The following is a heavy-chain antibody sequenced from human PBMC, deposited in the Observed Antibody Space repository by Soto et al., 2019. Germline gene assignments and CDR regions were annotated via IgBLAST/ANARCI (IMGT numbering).Heavy chain of an antibody. CDR2: ISAYNGNT. D-gene: IGHD6-19*01. J-gene: IGHJ3*02. V-gene: IGHV1-18*04. CDR1: GYTFTSYG. CDR3: ARVGGGGWYDAFDI. Sequence: XSVKVYCKASGYTFTSYGISWVRQAPGQGLEWMGWISAYNGNTNYAQKLQGRVTMTTDTSTSTAYMELRSLRSDDTAVYYCARVGGGGWYDAFDIWGQGKMVTVSS.